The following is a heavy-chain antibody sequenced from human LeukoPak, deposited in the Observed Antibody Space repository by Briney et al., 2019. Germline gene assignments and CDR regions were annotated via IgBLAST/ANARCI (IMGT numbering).Heavy chain of an antibody. V-gene: IGHV3-23*01. J-gene: IGHJ4*02. CDR2: ISGSGGST. CDR3: ANSLAAYYYDSSGYVFDY. Sequence: GGSLRLSCAASGFTFSSYSMNWVRQAPGKGLEWVSAISGSGGSTYYADSVKGRFTISRDNSKNTLYLQMNSLRAEDTAVYYCANSLAAYYYDSSGYVFDYWGQGTLVTVSS. CDR1: GFTFSSYS. D-gene: IGHD3-22*01.